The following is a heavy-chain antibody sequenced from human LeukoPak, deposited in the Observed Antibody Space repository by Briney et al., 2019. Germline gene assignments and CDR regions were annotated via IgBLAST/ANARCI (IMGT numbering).Heavy chain of an antibody. V-gene: IGHV3-30*12. CDR1: GFTFSDCG. J-gene: IGHJ4*02. D-gene: IGHD6-13*01. CDR3: ARLSSSRGYFDY. Sequence: GGSLRLSCAASGFTFSDCGFHWVRHAPGRGLEWVAFMSFDGSNKYYSDSVKGRFTISRDNSKNTVSLQMNSLRAEDTAVYYCARLSSSRGYFDYWGQGTLVTVSS. CDR2: MSFDGSNK.